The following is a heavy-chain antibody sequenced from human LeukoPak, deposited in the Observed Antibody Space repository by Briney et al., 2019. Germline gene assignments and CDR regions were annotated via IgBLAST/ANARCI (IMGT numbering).Heavy chain of an antibody. CDR2: IYYSGST. Sequence: SETLSLTCTVSGGSISSYYWSWIRQPPGKGLEWIGYIYYSGSTNYNPSLKSRVTISVDTSKNQFPLKLSSVTAADTAVYYCARTDDYYGDYVWGIWGQGTLVTVSS. CDR3: ARTDDYYGDYVWGI. D-gene: IGHD4-17*01. V-gene: IGHV4-59*12. J-gene: IGHJ4*02. CDR1: GGSISSYY.